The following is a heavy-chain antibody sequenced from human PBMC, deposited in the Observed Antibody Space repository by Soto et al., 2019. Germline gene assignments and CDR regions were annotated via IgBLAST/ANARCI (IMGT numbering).Heavy chain of an antibody. CDR2: IIPIFGTP. CDR3: SVQRGYSHYYYAMDV. Sequence: QVQLVQSGAEARKPGSSVKVYCKVSGGTFSSYGIAWVRQAPGQGPEWMGGIIPIFGTPNYAQKFRGRVTITADDSTTTAYIELRSLRFDDTAVYSCSVQRGYSHYYYAMDVWGQGTTGTVSS. J-gene: IGHJ6*02. V-gene: IGHV1-69*01. D-gene: IGHD3-22*01. CDR1: GGTFSSYG.